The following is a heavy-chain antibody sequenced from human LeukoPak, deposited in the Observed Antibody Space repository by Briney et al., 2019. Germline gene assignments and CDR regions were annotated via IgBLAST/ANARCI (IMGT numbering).Heavy chain of an antibody. D-gene: IGHD5-18*01. V-gene: IGHV3-74*01. CDR1: GFTFSSYV. J-gene: IGHJ4*02. CDR2: INRGGSRT. Sequence: PGGSLRLSCETAGFTFSSYVMHWVRRTPGKGLMWVSRINRGGSRTDYADSVKGRFTISRDDAKNTLYLQLNSLRAEDTAVYFCARGGSDTAMAHDYWGQGTLVTVSS. CDR3: ARGGSDTAMAHDY.